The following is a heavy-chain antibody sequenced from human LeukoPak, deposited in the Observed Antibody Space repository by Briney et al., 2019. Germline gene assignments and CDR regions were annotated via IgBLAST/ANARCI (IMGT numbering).Heavy chain of an antibody. CDR3: AHSSGNYEASIRFDP. D-gene: IGHD1-26*01. Sequence: SGPTLVNPTQTLTLTCTSSGFSLSISGVGVGWIRQPPGKALEWLALIYWDDDKRYSPSLKSRLTITKDTSKNQVFLTMTNMEPVDTATYYCAHSSGNYEASIRFDPWGQGTLVTVSS. CDR2: IYWDDDK. J-gene: IGHJ5*02. V-gene: IGHV2-5*02. CDR1: GFSLSISGVG.